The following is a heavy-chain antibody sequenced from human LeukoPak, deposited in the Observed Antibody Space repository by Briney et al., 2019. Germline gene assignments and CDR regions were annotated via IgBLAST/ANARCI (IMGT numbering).Heavy chain of an antibody. D-gene: IGHD3-10*01. CDR2: IYYSGST. CDR3: ASGSGYGSGTYYFDY. Sequence: SETLSLTCAVSGGSISSYYWGWIRQPPGKGLEWIGSIYYSGSTYYNPSLKSRVTISVDTSKNQFSLKLSSVTAADTAVYYCASGSGYGSGTYYFDYWGQGTLVTVSS. J-gene: IGHJ4*02. V-gene: IGHV4-39*07. CDR1: GGSISSYY.